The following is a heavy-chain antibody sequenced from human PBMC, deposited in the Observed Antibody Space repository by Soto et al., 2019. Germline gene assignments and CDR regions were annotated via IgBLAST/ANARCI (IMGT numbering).Heavy chain of an antibody. D-gene: IGHD6-13*01. V-gene: IGHV3-7*01. Sequence: EVQLVESGGGLVQPGGSLRLSCVDSGFTFSSSWMSWVRQDPVKGLGWVGKIKQDGSEENYVDSLKGRFTISRDKAKNSMYLQMNSLRAEDTAVYYCARIAATGRGWDVWGQGTTVVVSS. CDR3: ARIAATGRGWDV. CDR1: GFTFSSSW. CDR2: IKQDGSEE. J-gene: IGHJ6*02.